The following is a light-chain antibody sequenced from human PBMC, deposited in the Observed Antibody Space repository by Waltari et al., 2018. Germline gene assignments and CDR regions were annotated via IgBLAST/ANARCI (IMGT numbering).Light chain of an antibody. V-gene: IGLV3-25*03. J-gene: IGLJ1*01. Sequence: SLELAPSPPGAGAPGPTGGITGSGEALSKEQGLWYQQRPGQAPVLVLFKDSERPSGIPERFSGSRSGTTGTLTITGVQAEDEADYYCQSSDSSGNDYVFGPGTKVTVL. CDR2: KDS. CDR3: QSSDSSGNDYV. CDR1: ALSKEQ.